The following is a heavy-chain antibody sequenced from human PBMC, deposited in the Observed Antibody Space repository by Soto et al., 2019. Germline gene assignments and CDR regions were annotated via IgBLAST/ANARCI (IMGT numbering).Heavy chain of an antibody. CDR2: INAGNGNT. Sequence: QVQLVQSGAEVKKPGASVKVSCKASGYTFTSYAMHWVRQAPGQRLEWMGWINAGNGNTKYSQQFQGRVTFTRDTSASKADMELSSLRSEDTAVYYCARDHSITIVGVVIDPTPYYCDCWGQGTLVTVSS. V-gene: IGHV1-3*01. CDR3: ARDHSITIVGVVIDPTPYYCDC. D-gene: IGHD3-3*01. CDR1: GYTFTSYA. J-gene: IGHJ4*02.